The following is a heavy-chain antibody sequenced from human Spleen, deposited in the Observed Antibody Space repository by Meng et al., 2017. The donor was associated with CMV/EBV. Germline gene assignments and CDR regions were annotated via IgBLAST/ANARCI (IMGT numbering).Heavy chain of an antibody. CDR2: ISYDGSNK. CDR1: FTFSSYA. J-gene: IGHJ4*02. CDR3: ARDPLWFGELSPYYFDY. Sequence: FTFSSYAMHWVRQAPGKGLEWVAVISYDGSNKYYADSVKGRFTISRDNSKNTLYLQMNSLRAEDTAVYYCARDPLWFGELSPYYFDYWGQGTLVTVSS. V-gene: IGHV3-30-3*01. D-gene: IGHD3-10*01.